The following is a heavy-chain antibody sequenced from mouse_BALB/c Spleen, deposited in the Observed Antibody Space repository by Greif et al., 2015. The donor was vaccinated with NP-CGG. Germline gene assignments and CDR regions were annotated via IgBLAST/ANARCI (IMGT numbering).Heavy chain of an antibody. V-gene: IGHV7-3*02. D-gene: IGHD1-2*01. CDR1: GFTFTDYY. CDR3: ARDGDYGYYAMDY. J-gene: IGHJ4*01. Sequence: VQLQQSGGGLVQPGGSLRLSCATSGFTFTDYYMSWVRQPPGKALEWLGFIRNKANGYTTEYSASVKGRFTISRDNSQSILYLQMNTLRAEDSATYYCARDGDYGYYAMDYWGQGTSVTVSS. CDR2: IRNKANGYTT.